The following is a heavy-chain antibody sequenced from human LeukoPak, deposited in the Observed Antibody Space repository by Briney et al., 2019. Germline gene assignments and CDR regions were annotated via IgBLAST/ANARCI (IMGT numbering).Heavy chain of an antibody. CDR2: INPRGST. D-gene: IGHD5-24*01. V-gene: IGHV4-34*01. J-gene: IGHJ4*02. CDR1: GGSISSYY. Sequence: SETLSLTCTVSGGSISSYYWSWIRQPPGKGLEWIGEINPRGSTNYNPSLKSRVTLSADTSKNQFSLTLNSVTAADTAVYYCARRRLGYYFDYWGQGTLVTVSS. CDR3: ARRRLGYYFDY.